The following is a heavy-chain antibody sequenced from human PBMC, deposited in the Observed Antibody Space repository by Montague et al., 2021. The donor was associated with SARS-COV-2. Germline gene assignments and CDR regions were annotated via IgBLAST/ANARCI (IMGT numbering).Heavy chain of an antibody. D-gene: IGHD2-15*01. CDR3: ARRGLGYCSGGSCPNAFDS. CDR2: YGGIT. J-gene: IGHJ3*02. Sequence: YGGITNYNPSLKSRVTLSVDTSKNQFSLKLRSVTAADTAVYYCARRGLGYCSGGSCPNAFDSWGKGTMVTVSS. V-gene: IGHV4-59*01.